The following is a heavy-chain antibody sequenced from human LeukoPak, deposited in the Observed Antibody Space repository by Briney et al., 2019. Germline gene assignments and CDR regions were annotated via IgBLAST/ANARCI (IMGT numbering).Heavy chain of an antibody. D-gene: IGHD6-6*01. CDR1: GYTFSSYG. V-gene: IGHV3-33*01. Sequence: GGSLRLSCVASGYTFSSYGMHWVRQAPGKGLEWVAVIWYDGSNKYYADSVKGRFTISRDNSKNTLYLQMNSLRAEDTAVYYCVRDVTPSIAYGLDVWGQGTTVIVSS. CDR3: VRDVTPSIAYGLDV. CDR2: IWYDGSNK. J-gene: IGHJ6*02.